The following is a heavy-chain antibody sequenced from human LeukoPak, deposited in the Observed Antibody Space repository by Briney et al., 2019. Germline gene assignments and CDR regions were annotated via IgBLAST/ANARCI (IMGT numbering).Heavy chain of an antibody. J-gene: IGHJ5*02. Sequence: SETLSLTCAVSGGSISSSSYYWGWIRQPPGKGLEWIGSIYYSGSTYYNPSLKSRVTISVDTSKNQFSLKLSSVTAADTAVYYCARQKLDYYDSSEDRSIGIKRPGWFDPWGQGTLVTVSS. V-gene: IGHV4-39*07. D-gene: IGHD3-22*01. CDR3: ARQKLDYYDSSEDRSIGIKRPGWFDP. CDR2: IYYSGST. CDR1: GGSISSSSYY.